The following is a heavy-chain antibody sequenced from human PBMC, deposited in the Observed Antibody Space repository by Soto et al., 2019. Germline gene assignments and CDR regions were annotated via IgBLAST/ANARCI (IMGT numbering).Heavy chain of an antibody. CDR3: VRGMNPLF. J-gene: IGHJ4*01. CDR2: ISISSSDR. CDR1: GFTLGTYT. V-gene: IGHV3-21*06. Sequence: PRLSCAASGFTLGTYTMNWVRQAPGKGLEWVSSISISSSDRYYADSVRGRFTISRDNAKNALYLQMNSLRADDTAVYFCVRGMNPLFGGQGTLVTVSS.